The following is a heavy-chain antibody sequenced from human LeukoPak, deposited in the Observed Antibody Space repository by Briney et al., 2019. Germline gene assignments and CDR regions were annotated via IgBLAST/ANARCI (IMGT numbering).Heavy chain of an antibody. V-gene: IGHV4-34*01. CDR3: ARVWRQWLAPVDY. J-gene: IGHJ4*02. Sequence: SETLSLTCAVYSGSSSGYYWSWIRQPPGKGLEWIGEINHSGSTNYNPSLKSRVTISVDTSKNQFSLKLSSVTAADTAVYYCARVWRQWLAPVDYWGQGTLVTVSS. CDR2: INHSGST. CDR1: SGSSSGYY. D-gene: IGHD6-19*01.